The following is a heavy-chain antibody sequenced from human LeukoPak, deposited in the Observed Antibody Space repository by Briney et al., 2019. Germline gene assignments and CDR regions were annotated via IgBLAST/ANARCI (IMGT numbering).Heavy chain of an antibody. Sequence: GGSLRLSCVVSGFTVSSYNMNWVRQAPGKGLEWVSCISISSSYMHYADSVKGRFTISRDNAKNILSLQMTSLRAEDTAIYYCAKGSSSWQTYDYWGQGTLVTVSS. CDR2: ISISSSYM. J-gene: IGHJ4*02. CDR3: AKGSSSWQTYDY. D-gene: IGHD6-13*01. V-gene: IGHV3-21*04. CDR1: GFTVSSYN.